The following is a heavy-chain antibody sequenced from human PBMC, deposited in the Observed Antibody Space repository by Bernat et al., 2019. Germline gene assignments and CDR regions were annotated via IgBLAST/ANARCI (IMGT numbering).Heavy chain of an antibody. Sequence: EVQLVESGGGLVKPGGSLRLSCAASGFTFSSYSMNWVRQAPGKGLEWVSSISSNSNYKYYADSVKGRFTISRDNAKNSLYLQMNSLRAEDTAVYYCARDRHDYGDKAPDYWGQGTLVTVSS. CDR1: GFTFSSYS. CDR3: ARDRHDYGDKAPDY. CDR2: ISSNSNYK. V-gene: IGHV3-21*01. J-gene: IGHJ4*02. D-gene: IGHD4-17*01.